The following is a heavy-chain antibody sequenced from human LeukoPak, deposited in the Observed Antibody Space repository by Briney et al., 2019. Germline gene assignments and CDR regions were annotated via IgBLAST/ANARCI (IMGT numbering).Heavy chain of an antibody. CDR3: ASTMVRGVDPLGYYYYYYMDV. D-gene: IGHD3-10*01. CDR2: IYTSGST. J-gene: IGHJ6*03. CDR1: GGSIRSYY. Sequence: PSETLSLTCTVSGGSIRSYYWSWIRQPAGKGLEWLGRIYTSGSTNYNPSLNSQVTISVDTSKNQFSLKLSSVTAADTAVYYCASTMVRGVDPLGYYYYYYMDVWGKGTTVTISS. V-gene: IGHV4-4*07.